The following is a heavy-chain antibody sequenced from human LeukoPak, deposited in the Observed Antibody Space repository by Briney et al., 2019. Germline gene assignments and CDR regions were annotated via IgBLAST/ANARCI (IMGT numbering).Heavy chain of an antibody. V-gene: IGHV4-4*07. J-gene: IGHJ4*02. CDR3: ARENTGSYREFDY. Sequence: SETLSPTCTVSGGSISSYYWSWIRQPAGKGLEWSGRIYSGGSTNYNPSLKSRVTMSVDSSNNQFSLKLSSVTAADTAVFYCARENTGSYREFDYWGQGTLVTVFS. CDR2: IYSGGST. CDR1: GGSISSYY. D-gene: IGHD1-26*01.